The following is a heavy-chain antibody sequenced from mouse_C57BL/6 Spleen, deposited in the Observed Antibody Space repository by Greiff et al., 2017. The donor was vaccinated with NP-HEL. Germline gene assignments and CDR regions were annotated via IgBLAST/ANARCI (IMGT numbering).Heavy chain of an antibody. CDR3: AIYYDYDEGVGYAMDY. D-gene: IGHD2-4*01. J-gene: IGHJ4*01. CDR2: IDPSDSYT. V-gene: IGHV1-69*01. CDR1: GYTFTSYW. Sequence: QVHVKQSGAELVMPGASVKLSCKASGYTFTSYWMHWVKQRPGQGLEWIGEIDPSDSYTNYNQKFKGKSTLTVDKSSSTAYMQLSSLTSEDSAVYYCAIYYDYDEGVGYAMDYWGQGTSVTVSS.